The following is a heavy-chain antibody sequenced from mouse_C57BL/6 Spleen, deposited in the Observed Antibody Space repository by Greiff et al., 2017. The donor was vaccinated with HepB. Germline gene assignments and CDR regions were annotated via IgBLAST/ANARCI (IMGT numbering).Heavy chain of an antibody. CDR2: INPSTGGT. CDR1: GYSFTGYY. J-gene: IGHJ2*01. Sequence: EVKLMESGPELVKPGASVKISCKASGYSFTGYYMNWVKQSPEKSLEWIGEINPSTGGTTYNQKFKAKATLTVDKSSSTAYMQLKSLTSEDSAVYYCARNVDYWGQGTTLTVSS. V-gene: IGHV1-42*01. CDR3: ARNVDY.